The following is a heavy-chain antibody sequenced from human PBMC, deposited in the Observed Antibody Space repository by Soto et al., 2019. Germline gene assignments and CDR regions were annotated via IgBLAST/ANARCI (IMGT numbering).Heavy chain of an antibody. CDR1: GVSISSYY. V-gene: IGHV4-59*01. Sequence: ESLSLSCPVSGVSISSYYLSWIRQPPGKGLEWIGYIYYSGSTNYNPSLKSRVTISVDTSKNQFSLKLSSVTAADTAVYYCARHQYYDILTGYYMEYYGMDVWGQGTTVTVYS. CDR3: ARHQYYDILTGYYMEYYGMDV. D-gene: IGHD3-9*01. CDR2: IYYSGST. J-gene: IGHJ6*02.